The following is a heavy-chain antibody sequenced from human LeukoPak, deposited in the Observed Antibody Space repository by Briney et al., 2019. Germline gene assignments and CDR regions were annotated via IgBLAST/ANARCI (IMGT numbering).Heavy chain of an antibody. J-gene: IGHJ3*02. D-gene: IGHD3-10*01. CDR2: IYYSGST. CDR1: GGSISSYY. CDR3: ARGRYYGSGTPGDI. Sequence: SETLSLTCTVSGGSISSYYWSWIRQPPGKGLEWSGYIYYSGSTNYNPSLKSRVTISVDTSKNQFSLKLSSVTAADTAVYYCARGRYYGSGTPGDIWGQGTMVTVSS. V-gene: IGHV4-59*01.